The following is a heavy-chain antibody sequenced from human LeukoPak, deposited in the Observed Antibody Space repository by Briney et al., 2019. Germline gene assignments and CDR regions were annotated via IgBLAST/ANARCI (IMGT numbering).Heavy chain of an antibody. Sequence: GGSLRLSCAASGFTVSSNYMSWVRQAPGKGLEWVSAMFGATTYYADSVRGRFTLSRDNSKNTLYLQMNSLTAEDTAVYYCAMDGVSARLEKWGQGALVTVSS. CDR1: GFTVSSNY. CDR3: AMDGVSARLEK. CDR2: MFGATT. D-gene: IGHD2-8*01. V-gene: IGHV3-53*01. J-gene: IGHJ4*02.